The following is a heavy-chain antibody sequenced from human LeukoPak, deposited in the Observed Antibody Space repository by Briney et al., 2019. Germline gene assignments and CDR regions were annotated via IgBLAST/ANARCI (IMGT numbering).Heavy chain of an antibody. CDR1: GGSFSGYY. CDR3: ARGPYYIAVAAYYFDY. CDR2: INHSGST. Sequence: SGTLSLTCAVYGGSFSGYYWSWIRQPPGKGLEWIGEINHSGSTNYNPSLKSRVTISVDTYKNQFSLKLSSVTAADTAVYYCARGPYYIAVAAYYFDYWGQGTLVTVSS. J-gene: IGHJ4*02. D-gene: IGHD6-19*01. V-gene: IGHV4-34*01.